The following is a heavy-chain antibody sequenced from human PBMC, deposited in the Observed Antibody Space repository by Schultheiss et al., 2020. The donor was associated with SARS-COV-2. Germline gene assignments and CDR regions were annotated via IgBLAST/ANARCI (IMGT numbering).Heavy chain of an antibody. CDR2: IWYDGSNK. Sequence: GGSLRLSCAASGFTFSSYAMHWVRQAPGKGLEWVAVIWYDGSNKYYQDSVKGRFTISRDSRKNTLYLQMNSLTVEDTAVYFCARGTYYDILTGQTLADGWYFDVWGRGTRVTVSS. CDR1: GFTFSSYA. D-gene: IGHD3-9*01. J-gene: IGHJ2*01. CDR3: ARGTYYDILTGQTLADGWYFDV. V-gene: IGHV3-33*08.